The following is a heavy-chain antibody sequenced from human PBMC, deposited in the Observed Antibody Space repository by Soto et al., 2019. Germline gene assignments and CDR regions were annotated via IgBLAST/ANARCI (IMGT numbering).Heavy chain of an antibody. D-gene: IGHD1-1*01. CDR2: ISYDGSNK. V-gene: IGHV3-30*18. Sequence: GGSLRLSCAASGFTFSSYGMHWVRQAPGKGLEWVAVISYDGSNKYYADSVKGRFTISRDNSKNTLYLQMNSLRAEDTAVYYCANWNYYYYGMDVWGQGTTVTVSS. J-gene: IGHJ6*02. CDR3: ANWNYYYYGMDV. CDR1: GFTFSSYG.